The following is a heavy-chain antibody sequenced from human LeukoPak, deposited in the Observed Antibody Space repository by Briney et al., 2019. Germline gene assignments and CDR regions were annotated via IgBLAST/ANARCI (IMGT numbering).Heavy chain of an antibody. V-gene: IGHV4-4*09. Sequence: PSETLSLTCTVSGGSISSYYWSWIRQPPGKGLEWIGYIYTSGSTNYNPSLKSRVTISVDTSKNQFSLTLSSVTAADTAVYYCARLDWPREYYFDYWGQGTLVTVSS. CDR1: GGSISSYY. D-gene: IGHD3-9*01. J-gene: IGHJ4*02. CDR3: ARLDWPREYYFDY. CDR2: IYTSGST.